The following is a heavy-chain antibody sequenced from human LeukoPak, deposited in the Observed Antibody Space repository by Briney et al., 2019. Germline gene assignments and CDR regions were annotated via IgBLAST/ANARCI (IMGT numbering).Heavy chain of an antibody. CDR1: GGTFSSYA. Sequence: GASVKVSCKASGGTFSSYAISWVRQAPGQGLEWMGRIIPIFGTANYAQKFQGRVTITTDESTSTAYMELSSLRSEDTAVYYCTREGSGWSRFDYWGQGTLVTVSS. CDR2: IIPIFGTA. V-gene: IGHV1-69*05. J-gene: IGHJ4*02. CDR3: TREGSGWSRFDY. D-gene: IGHD6-19*01.